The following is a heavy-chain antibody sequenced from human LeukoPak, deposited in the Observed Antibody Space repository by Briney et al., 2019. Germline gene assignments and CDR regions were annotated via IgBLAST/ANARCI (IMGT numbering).Heavy chain of an antibody. CDR3: ARALSIAAPPGGY. Sequence: SETLSLTCTVSGGSISSGGYYWSWIRQHPGKGLEWIGYIYYSGSTYYNPSLKSRVTISVDTSQNQFSLKLSSVTAADTAVYYCARALSIAAPPGGYWGQGALVTVSS. D-gene: IGHD6-6*01. CDR1: GGSISSGGYY. CDR2: IYYSGST. J-gene: IGHJ4*02. V-gene: IGHV4-31*03.